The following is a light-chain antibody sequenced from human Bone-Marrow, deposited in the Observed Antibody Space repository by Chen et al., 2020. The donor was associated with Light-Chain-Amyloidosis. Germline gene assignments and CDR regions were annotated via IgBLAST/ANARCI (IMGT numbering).Light chain of an antibody. CDR3: HQDSSSLPWT. V-gene: IGKV3-20*01. CDR2: DAS. Sequence: EVVLTQSPGTLSLSPGEGATLSCRASRRVSSNHLAWYQHKPGQAPRHLIHDASTRATGIPDRFSGSGSRTGFNLSNSRVEPEDLAVYYCHQDSSSLPWTVGHGTTVESK. CDR1: RRVSSNH. J-gene: IGKJ1*01.